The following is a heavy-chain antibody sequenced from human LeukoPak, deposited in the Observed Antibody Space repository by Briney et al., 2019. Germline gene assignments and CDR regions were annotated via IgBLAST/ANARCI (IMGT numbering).Heavy chain of an antibody. CDR1: GCSISSSSYY. V-gene: IGHV4-39*07. D-gene: IGHD6-19*01. Sequence: PSETLSLTCTVSGCSISSSSYYWGWIRQPPGKGLEWIGSIYYSGSTYYNPSLKSRVTISVDTPKNQFSLKLSSVTAADTAVYYCARIAVAGRVYWGQGTLVTVSS. CDR3: ARIAVAGRVY. CDR2: IYYSGST. J-gene: IGHJ4*02.